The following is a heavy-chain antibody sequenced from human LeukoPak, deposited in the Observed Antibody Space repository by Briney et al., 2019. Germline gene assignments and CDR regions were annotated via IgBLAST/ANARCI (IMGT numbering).Heavy chain of an antibody. CDR1: GGSISSGSYY. D-gene: IGHD3-10*01. V-gene: IGHV4-61*02. CDR2: IYTSGST. CDR3: ARATMVRGVTFYYYYMDV. J-gene: IGHJ6*03. Sequence: SETLSLTCTVSGGSISSGSYYWSWIRQPAGKGLEWIGRIYTSGSTNYNPSLKSRVTISVDTSKNQFSLKLSSVTAADTAVYYCARATMVRGVTFYYYYMDVWGKGTTVTISS.